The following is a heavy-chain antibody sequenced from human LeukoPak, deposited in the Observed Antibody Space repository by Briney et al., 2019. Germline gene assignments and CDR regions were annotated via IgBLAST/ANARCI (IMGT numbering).Heavy chain of an antibody. J-gene: IGHJ4*02. CDR3: AKGPKWELGY. CDR1: GFTFSSYA. Sequence: GGSLRLSCVASGFTFSSYAMSWVRQAPGKGLEWVSAISGSGGSTYCADSVKGRFTISRDNSKNTLYLQMNSLRAEDTAVYYCAKGPKWELGYWGQGTLVTVSS. CDR2: ISGSGGST. V-gene: IGHV3-23*01. D-gene: IGHD1-26*01.